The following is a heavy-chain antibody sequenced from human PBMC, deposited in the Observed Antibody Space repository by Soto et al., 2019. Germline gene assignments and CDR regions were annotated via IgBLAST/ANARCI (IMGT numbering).Heavy chain of an antibody. CDR1: GYSFTSYW. Sequence: GESLKISCKGSGYSFTSYWIGWVRQMPGKGLEWMGIIYPGDSDTRYSPSFQGQVTISADKSISTAYLQWSSLKASDTAMYYCARQGLEYYYDSSGYPWAAFDYWGQGTLVTVSS. J-gene: IGHJ4*02. CDR3: ARQGLEYYYDSSGYPWAAFDY. D-gene: IGHD3-22*01. V-gene: IGHV5-51*01. CDR2: IYPGDSDT.